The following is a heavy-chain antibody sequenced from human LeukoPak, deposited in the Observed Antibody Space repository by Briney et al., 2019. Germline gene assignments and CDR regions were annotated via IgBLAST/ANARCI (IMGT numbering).Heavy chain of an antibody. D-gene: IGHD3-22*01. V-gene: IGHV3-66*02. Sequence: GGSLRLSCAASGFAVSSNYVTWVRQAPGKGLEWVSAIYRDDRTFYANSVQGRFTIPRDNAKNAVYLQMNSLRPEDTAVYYCARGFDTSGYYGWFDPWGQGTLVTVSS. J-gene: IGHJ5*02. CDR2: IYRDDRT. CDR1: GFAVSSNY. CDR3: ARGFDTSGYYGWFDP.